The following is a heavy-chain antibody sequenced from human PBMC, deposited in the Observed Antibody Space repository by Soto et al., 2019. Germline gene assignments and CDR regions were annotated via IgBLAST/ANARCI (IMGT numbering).Heavy chain of an antibody. Sequence: GASVKVSCKASGGTFSSYAISWVRQAPGQGLEWMGGIIPIFGTANYAQKFQGRVTITADESTSTAYMELSSLRSEDTAVYYCARDRARSGYCSGGSCYVRLDPGGQGTLVTVS. V-gene: IGHV1-69*13. CDR1: GGTFSSYA. CDR2: IIPIFGTA. CDR3: ARDRARSGYCSGGSCYVRLDP. J-gene: IGHJ5*02. D-gene: IGHD2-15*01.